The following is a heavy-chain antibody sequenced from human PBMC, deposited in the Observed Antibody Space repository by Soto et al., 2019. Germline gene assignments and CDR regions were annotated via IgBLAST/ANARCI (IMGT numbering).Heavy chain of an antibody. CDR2: ISYDGSNK. Sequence: GGSLRLSCAASGFTFSSYGMHWVRQAPGKGLEWVAVISYDGSNKYYADSVKGRFTISRDNSKNTLYLQMNSLRAEDTAVYYCAKTRVDMKSGDPHDYWGQGTLVTVSS. CDR1: GFTFSSYG. V-gene: IGHV3-30*18. J-gene: IGHJ4*02. CDR3: AKTRVDMKSGDPHDY. D-gene: IGHD3-10*01.